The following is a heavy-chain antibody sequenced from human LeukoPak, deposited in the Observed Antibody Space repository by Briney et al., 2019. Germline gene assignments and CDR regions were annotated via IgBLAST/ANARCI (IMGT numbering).Heavy chain of an antibody. J-gene: IGHJ6*03. CDR2: VDHTGST. CDR1: GDFITAYY. D-gene: IGHD4-11*01. CDR3: ARGRVSSSTWYSTYYYFFYMDF. Sequence: TPSETLSLTCIVSGDFITAYYWTWIRQPPGKGLEWIGYVDHTGSTKFNPSLNGRVGISRDTSKNFFSLRLRSVTAADTAVYFCARGRVSSSTWYSTYYYFFYMDFWGKGTTVTVSS. V-gene: IGHV4-59*01.